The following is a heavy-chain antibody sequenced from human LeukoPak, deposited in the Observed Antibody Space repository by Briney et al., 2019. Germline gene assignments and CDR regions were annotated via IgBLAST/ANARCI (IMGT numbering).Heavy chain of an antibody. J-gene: IGHJ4*02. CDR2: IYTSGST. D-gene: IGHD6-19*01. Sequence: SETLSLTCTVSGGSISGYYWSWIRQPPGKGLEWIGHIYTSGSTNYNPSLKSRVTISVDTSKNQFSLNLSSLTAADTAVYYSARDQVAGIMYYLDYWGQETLVSVS. CDR1: GGSISGYY. V-gene: IGHV4-4*07. CDR3: ARDQVAGIMYYLDY.